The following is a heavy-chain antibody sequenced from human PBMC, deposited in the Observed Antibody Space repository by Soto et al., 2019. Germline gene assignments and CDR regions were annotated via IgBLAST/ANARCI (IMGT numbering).Heavy chain of an antibody. V-gene: IGHV3-30-3*01. CDR2: ISYDGSNK. CDR3: ARDGYCSSTSCYRDYYYGMDV. J-gene: IGHJ6*02. Sequence: PGGSLRLSCAASGFTFSSYAMHWVRQAPGKGLEWVAVISYDGSNKYYADSVKGRFTISRDNSKNTLYLQMNSLRAEDTAVYYCARDGYCSSTSCYRDYYYGMDVWGQGTTVTVSS. D-gene: IGHD2-2*03. CDR1: GFTFSSYA.